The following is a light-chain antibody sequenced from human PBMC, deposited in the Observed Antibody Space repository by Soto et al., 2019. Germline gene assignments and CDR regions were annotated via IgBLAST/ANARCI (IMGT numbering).Light chain of an antibody. CDR3: QQYYTTPPT. Sequence: DIVMTQSPDSLAVSLGEMATINCKSSQSVLFRPNKKNYLAWYQQKPGQPPKMFIYWASTRESGVPDRFSGSASGTDFTLAISSLQAEDVAVYYGQQYYTTPPTFGQGTKLEIK. CDR2: WAS. J-gene: IGKJ2*01. V-gene: IGKV4-1*01. CDR1: QSVLFRPNKKNY.